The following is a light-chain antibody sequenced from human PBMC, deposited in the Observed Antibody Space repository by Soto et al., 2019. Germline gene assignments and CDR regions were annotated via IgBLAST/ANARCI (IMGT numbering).Light chain of an antibody. J-gene: IGKJ4*01. Sequence: EIVLTQSPGTLSLSPGERATLSCRASQSVSSCYFAWYQQKPGQAPRLIIYGASRRATAIPNTFSGSGSGTDITLTISRLEPEDEAVYYCQQQGSSPWLTFGEGTKLEIK. CDR1: QSVSSCY. CDR3: QQQGSSPWLT. CDR2: GAS. V-gene: IGKV3-20*01.